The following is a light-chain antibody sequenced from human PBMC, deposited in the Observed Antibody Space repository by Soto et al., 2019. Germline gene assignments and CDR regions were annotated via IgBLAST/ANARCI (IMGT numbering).Light chain of an antibody. J-gene: IGKJ1*01. CDR3: QQYNNWPPWT. Sequence: EIVLPQSPATLSVSPGERATLSCRASQSVSSNLAWYQQKPGQAPRLLIYGASTRATGIPARFSGSGSGPEFTLTISSLQSEDFAVYYCQQYNNWPPWTFGQGTKVEIK. V-gene: IGKV3-15*01. CDR1: QSVSSN. CDR2: GAS.